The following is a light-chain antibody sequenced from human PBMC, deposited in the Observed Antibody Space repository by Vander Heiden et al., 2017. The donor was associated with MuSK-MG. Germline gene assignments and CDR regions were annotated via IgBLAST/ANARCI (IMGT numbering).Light chain of an antibody. CDR3: QQRSNLIT. J-gene: IGKJ5*01. Sequence: EIVLTQSPATLSLSPGERVTLSCRASQSVSSYLAWYQHKPGQAPRLLIYDASNRATGIPDRFSGSGSGTDFTLTSSSLEPEDFAVYYWQQRSNLITFGQGTRLEI. CDR2: DAS. V-gene: IGKV3-11*01. CDR1: QSVSSY.